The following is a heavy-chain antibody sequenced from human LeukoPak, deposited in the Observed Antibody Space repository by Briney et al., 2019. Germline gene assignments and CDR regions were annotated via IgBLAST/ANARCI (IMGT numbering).Heavy chain of an antibody. CDR2: INTNTGNP. Sequence: GASVKVSCKASGYTFSSYAMNWVRQAPGQGLEWMGWINTNTGNPTYAQGLTGRFVFSLDTSVSTAYLQISGLKAEDTAVYYCARVSRKGYTNNWNPLGYFDYWGQGTLVTVSS. J-gene: IGHJ4*02. D-gene: IGHD1-1*01. CDR1: GYTFSSYA. V-gene: IGHV7-4-1*02. CDR3: ARVSRKGYTNNWNPLGYFDY.